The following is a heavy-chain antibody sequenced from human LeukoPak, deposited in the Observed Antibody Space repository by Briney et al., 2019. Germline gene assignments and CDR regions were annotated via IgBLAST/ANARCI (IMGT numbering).Heavy chain of an antibody. CDR1: GYIFSSYY. CDR3: ARLRLHRLYYDNSGYYHDAFDI. Sequence: ASVKVSCKASGYIFSSYYMYWVRQAPGQGLEWMGWISTYNGNTNYAQKLQGRVTMTTDTSTNTAYMELRSLRSDDTAMYYCARLRLHRLYYDNSGYYHDAFDIWGQGTMVTVSS. V-gene: IGHV1-18*04. D-gene: IGHD3-22*01. CDR2: ISTYNGNT. J-gene: IGHJ3*02.